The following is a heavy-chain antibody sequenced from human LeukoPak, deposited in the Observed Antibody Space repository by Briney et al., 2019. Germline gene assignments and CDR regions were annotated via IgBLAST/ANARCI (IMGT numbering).Heavy chain of an antibody. D-gene: IGHD3-22*01. CDR2: INTDGTST. CDR3: SRGAKRGDSSGYRSSDY. V-gene: IGHV3-74*01. Sequence: PGGSLRLSSAASEFTFSSYWMHWVRQAPGKGLVWVSRINTDGTSTTYADSVKGRFTISRDNAKNTVFLQMNSLRAEDTAVYYCSRGAKRGDSSGYRSSDYWGQGTLVSVST. J-gene: IGHJ4*02. CDR1: EFTFSSYW.